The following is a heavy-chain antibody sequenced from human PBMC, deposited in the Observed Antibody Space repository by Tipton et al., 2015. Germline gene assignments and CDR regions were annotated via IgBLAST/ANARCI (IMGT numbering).Heavy chain of an antibody. CDR2: TYYRSKWYN. V-gene: IGHV6-1*01. CDR1: GDSVSNNSAA. Sequence: GLVKPSQTLSLTCVISGDSVSNNSAAWNWIRQSPSRGLEWLGRTYYRSKWYNDYAVSVKGRITINPDTSKNQFSLQLNSVTPEDTAVYYCARNWNDDDAFDIWGQGTMVTVSS. CDR3: ARNWNDDDAFDI. J-gene: IGHJ3*02. D-gene: IGHD1-1*01.